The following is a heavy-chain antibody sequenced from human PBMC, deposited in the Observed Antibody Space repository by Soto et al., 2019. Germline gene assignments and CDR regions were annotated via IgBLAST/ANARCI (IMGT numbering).Heavy chain of an antibody. Sequence: PSETLSLTCSVFDVSISSSRSYWGWIRQPPGKGLEWIETFYYGGRTYYNPSLKSRVTMSADTSKNQFFLKLSSVTAADTAVYYCPHHGPWGSLRFFDSWAQGTLVTVSS. CDR2: FYYGGRT. J-gene: IGHJ5*01. CDR1: DVSISSSRSY. CDR3: PHHGPWGSLRFFDS. V-gene: IGHV4-39*01. D-gene: IGHD3-16*01.